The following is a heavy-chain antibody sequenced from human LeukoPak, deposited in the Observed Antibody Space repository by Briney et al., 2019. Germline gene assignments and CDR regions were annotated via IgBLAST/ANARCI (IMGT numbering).Heavy chain of an antibody. Sequence: SETLSLTCTVSGGSISSGSYYWSWIRQPAGKGLEWIGHIYTPGSTNYNPSLKSRVTISIDMSKNQFSLKLSSVTAADTAVYYCARARLGTMVRGVYNWFDPWGQGTLVTVSS. CDR1: GGSISSGSYY. V-gene: IGHV4-61*09. CDR3: ARARLGTMVRGVYNWFDP. CDR2: IYTPGST. J-gene: IGHJ5*02. D-gene: IGHD3-10*01.